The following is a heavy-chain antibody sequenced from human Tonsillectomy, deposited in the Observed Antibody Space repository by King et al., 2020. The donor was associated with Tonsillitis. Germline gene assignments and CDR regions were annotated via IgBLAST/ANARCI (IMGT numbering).Heavy chain of an antibody. Sequence: QLVQSGAEVKKPGASVKVSCKASGYTFTSYDINWVRQATGQGLEWMGWMNPNSGNTGYAQKFQGRVTMTRNTSISTAYMGLSSLRSEDTAVYYCARVEFHDGHNWFDPWGQGTLVTVSS. CDR3: ARVEFHDGHNWFDP. J-gene: IGHJ5*02. V-gene: IGHV1-8*01. CDR2: MNPNSGNT. D-gene: IGHD3-10*01. CDR1: GYTFTSYD.